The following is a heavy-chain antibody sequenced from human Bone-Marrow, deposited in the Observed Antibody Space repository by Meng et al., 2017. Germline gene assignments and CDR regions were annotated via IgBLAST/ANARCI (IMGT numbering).Heavy chain of an antibody. J-gene: IGHJ5*02. D-gene: IGHD3-22*01. CDR2: IIPIFGTA. CDR1: GGTFSSYA. CDR3: AREGAYGSGYTP. Sequence: QVQLGQLGAEVKKPGSSVKVSCKASGGTFSSYAISWVRQAPGQGLEWMGGIIPIFGTANYAQKFQGRVTITADKSTSTAYMELSSLRSEDTAVYYCAREGAYGSGYTPWGQGTLVTVSS. V-gene: IGHV1-69*06.